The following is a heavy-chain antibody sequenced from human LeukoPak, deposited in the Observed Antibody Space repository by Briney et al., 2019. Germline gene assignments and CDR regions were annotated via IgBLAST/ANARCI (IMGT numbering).Heavy chain of an antibody. Sequence: GGSLRLSCAASGFTVSSYAMHWVRQAPGKGLEWVAVISYDGSNKYYADSVKGRFTISRDNSKNTLYLQMNSLRAEDTAVYYCARDSRLVPHDYWGQGTLVTVSS. J-gene: IGHJ4*02. CDR2: ISYDGSNK. V-gene: IGHV3-30-3*01. CDR3: ARDSRLVPHDY. D-gene: IGHD2-2*01. CDR1: GFTVSSYA.